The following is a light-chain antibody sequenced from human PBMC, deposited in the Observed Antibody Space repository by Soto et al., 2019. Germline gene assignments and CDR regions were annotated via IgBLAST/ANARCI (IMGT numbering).Light chain of an antibody. CDR2: DAS. V-gene: IGKV3-11*01. Sequence: EIVLTQSPATLSLSPGERATLSCRASQSVSSYLAWYQQKPGQAPRLLIYDASNRATGIPARFSGSGSGTDFTLTISSLEPEDFAVYYCQQRSNWPPRFTFVHGTKVDIK. CDR3: QQRSNWPPRFT. CDR1: QSVSSY. J-gene: IGKJ3*01.